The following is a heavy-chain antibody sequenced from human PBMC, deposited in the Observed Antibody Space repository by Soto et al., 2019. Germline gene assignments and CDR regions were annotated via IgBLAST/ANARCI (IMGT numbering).Heavy chain of an antibody. Sequence: AETLSLTGAVYGGFLSESYWTWIRQPPGKGLEWIGEINHVGGTNYNPSLKSRVTMSVDTSQNQLSLRLISVTAADTAMYFCVRIRYQLPSSVLWLDPRGQGTPVTVSS. CDR1: GGFLSESY. CDR3: VRIRYQLPSSVLWLDP. CDR2: INHVGGT. J-gene: IGHJ5*02. V-gene: IGHV4-34*01. D-gene: IGHD3-16*01.